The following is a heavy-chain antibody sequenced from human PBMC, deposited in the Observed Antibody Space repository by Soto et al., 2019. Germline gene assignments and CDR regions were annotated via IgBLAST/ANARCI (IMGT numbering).Heavy chain of an antibody. CDR3: ARVRRWYPHFDY. Sequence: PSETLSLTCTVSGGSISSGDYYWSWIRQPPGKGLEWIGYLYYSGSTYYTPSLKSRVTISVDTSKNQFSLKLSSVTAADTAVYYCARVRRWYPHFDYWGQGTLVTVSS. V-gene: IGHV4-30-4*01. D-gene: IGHD2-15*01. J-gene: IGHJ4*02. CDR2: LYYSGST. CDR1: GGSISSGDYY.